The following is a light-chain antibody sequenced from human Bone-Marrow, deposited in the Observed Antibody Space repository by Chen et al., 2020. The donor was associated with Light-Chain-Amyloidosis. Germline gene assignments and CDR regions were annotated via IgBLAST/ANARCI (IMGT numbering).Light chain of an antibody. CDR2: DDS. V-gene: IGLV3-21*02. CDR1: NIGSTS. CDR3: QVWDRSSDRPV. J-gene: IGLJ3*02. Sequence: SYVLTQPPSVSVAPGQTATLACGGNNIGSTSVHWYQQTPGQAPLLVVYDDSDRPSGIPERLSGSNSGNTATRTISRVEAGDEADYYCQVWDRSSDRPVFGGGTKLTVL.